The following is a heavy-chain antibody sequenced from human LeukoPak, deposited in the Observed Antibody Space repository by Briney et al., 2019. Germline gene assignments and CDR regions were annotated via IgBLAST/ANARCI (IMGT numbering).Heavy chain of an antibody. V-gene: IGHV3-30-3*01. J-gene: IGHJ4*02. CDR2: ISYDGSNK. Sequence: PGGSLRLSCAASGFTFSSYAMHWVRQAPGKGLEWVAVISYDGSNKYYADSVKGRFTISRDNSKNTLYLQMNSLRAEDTAVYYCARVPTTVGGFDYWGQGTLVTVSS. CDR3: ARVPTTVGGFDY. CDR1: GFTFSSYA. D-gene: IGHD4-17*01.